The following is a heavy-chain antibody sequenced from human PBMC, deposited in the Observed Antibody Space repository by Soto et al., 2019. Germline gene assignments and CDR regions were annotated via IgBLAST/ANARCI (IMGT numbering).Heavy chain of an antibody. V-gene: IGHV3-9*01. CDR1: GFTFDDYA. CDR3: VSSKGGYSYGTPFDY. CDR2: ISWNSGNI. Sequence: EVQLEESGGALVQPGRSRRLSCAASGFTFDDYAMHWVRQVLGKGLEWVSSISWNSGNIGYADSVKGRFTTSRDNAKNSLYLQMNSLRPEDTALYYCVSSKGGYSYGTPFDYWGQGTLVTVSS. J-gene: IGHJ4*02. D-gene: IGHD5-18*01.